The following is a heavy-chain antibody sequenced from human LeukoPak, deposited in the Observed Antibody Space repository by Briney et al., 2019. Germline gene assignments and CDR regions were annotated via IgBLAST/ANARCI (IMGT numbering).Heavy chain of an antibody. J-gene: IGHJ4*02. CDR2: ISYDGSNK. CDR1: GFTFSSYG. V-gene: IGHV3-30*18. CDR3: AKALERSGWQETDRYFDY. Sequence: GGSLSLSCAASGFTFSSYGMPWVRQAPGKGLEWVAVISYDGSNKYYADSVKGRFTISRDNSKNTLYLQMNSLRAEDTAVYYCAKALERSGWQETDRYFDYWGQGTLVTVSS. D-gene: IGHD6-19*01.